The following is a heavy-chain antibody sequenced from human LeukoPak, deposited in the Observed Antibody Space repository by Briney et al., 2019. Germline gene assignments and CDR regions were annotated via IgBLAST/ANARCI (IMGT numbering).Heavy chain of an antibody. J-gene: IGHJ6*02. CDR1: GGSFSGYY. CDR3: ARGHVGSYAYYYYYGMDV. Sequence: SETLSLTCAVYGGSFSGYYWSWIRQPPKKGLGWIGEINHSGSTNYNPSLKSRVTISVDTSKNQFSLKVRSVTAADTAVYYCARGHVGSYAYYYYYGMDVWGQGTMVTVSS. CDR2: INHSGST. V-gene: IGHV4-34*01. D-gene: IGHD2-8*01.